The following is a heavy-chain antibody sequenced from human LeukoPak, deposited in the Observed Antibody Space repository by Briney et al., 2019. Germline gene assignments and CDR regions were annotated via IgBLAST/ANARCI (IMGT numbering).Heavy chain of an antibody. D-gene: IGHD3-22*01. CDR3: ARDDHYYDSSGYKY. CDR2: IIPIFGIA. J-gene: IGHJ4*02. V-gene: IGHV1-69*04. Sequence: GASVKVSCKASGGTFSSYAIGWVRQAPGQGLEWMGRIIPIFGIANYAQKFQGRATITADKSTSTAYMELSSLRSEDTAVYYCARDDHYYDSSGYKYWGQGTLVTVSS. CDR1: GGTFSSYA.